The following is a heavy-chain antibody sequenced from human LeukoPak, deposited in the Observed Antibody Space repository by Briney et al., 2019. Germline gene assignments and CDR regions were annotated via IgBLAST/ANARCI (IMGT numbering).Heavy chain of an antibody. J-gene: IGHJ4*02. CDR1: RFTFSSYG. V-gene: IGHV3-23*01. D-gene: IGHD5-24*01. CDR3: AKEAEMATMGYFDY. CDR2: ISGSGGST. Sequence: PGGSLRLSCAASRFTFSSYGMSWVRQTPGKELEWVSAISGSGGSTYYADSVKGRFTISRDNSKNTLYLQMNSLRAEDTAVYYCAKEAEMATMGYFDYWGQGTLVTVSS.